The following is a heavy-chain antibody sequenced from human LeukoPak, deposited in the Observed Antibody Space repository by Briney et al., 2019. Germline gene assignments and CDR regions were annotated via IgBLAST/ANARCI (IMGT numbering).Heavy chain of an antibody. CDR1: VFTFCSYW. D-gene: IGHD6-13*01. J-gene: IGHJ3*02. Sequence: VGALRLSSAASVFTFCSYWMHSVRQAPGKGVERVSRINSDGSSTNYADSVKGRFTISRDNAKNPLDLQMNSLRVEDSAIYYCAKGRSSWSTSDFDIWGQGTMVTVSS. CDR2: INSDGSST. CDR3: AKGRSSWSTSDFDI. V-gene: IGHV3-74*01.